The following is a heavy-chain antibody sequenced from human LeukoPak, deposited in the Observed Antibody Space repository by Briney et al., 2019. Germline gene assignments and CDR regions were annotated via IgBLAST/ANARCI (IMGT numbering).Heavy chain of an antibody. J-gene: IGHJ4*02. Sequence: ASVKVSCKASGYTFTGYYMHWVRQAPGQGLEWMGWINPNSGGTNYAQKFKGRVTMTRDTSISTAYMELSRLRSDDTAVYYCARGGYSGYDWFVVDLDYWGQGTLVTVSS. CDR2: INPNSGGT. CDR3: ARGGYSGYDWFVVDLDY. D-gene: IGHD5-12*01. V-gene: IGHV1-2*02. CDR1: GYTFTGYY.